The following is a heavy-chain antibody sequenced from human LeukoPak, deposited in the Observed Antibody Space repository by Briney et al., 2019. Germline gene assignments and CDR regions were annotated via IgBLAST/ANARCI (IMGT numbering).Heavy chain of an antibody. V-gene: IGHV3-48*03. Sequence: GGSLRLSCAASEFSFSTSEMNWVRQAPGKGLEWVSYLSSGGSSVFYADSVKGRFTVSRDNAKNSLYLEMNNLRAEDTAVYYCARGLLEVWGQGTLVTVSS. J-gene: IGHJ4*02. CDR3: ARGLLEV. D-gene: IGHD3-3*01. CDR1: EFSFSTSE. CDR2: LSSGGSSV.